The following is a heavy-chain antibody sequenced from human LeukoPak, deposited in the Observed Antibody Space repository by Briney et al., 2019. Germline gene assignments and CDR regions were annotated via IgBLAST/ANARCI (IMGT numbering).Heavy chain of an antibody. Sequence: ASVKVSCKASGYTFTSYGISWARQAPGQGLEWMGWISAYNGNTNYAQKLQGRVTMTTDTSTSTAYMELRSLRSDDTAVYYCARDKWYYDSSGYYYYFDYWGQGTLVTVSS. CDR2: ISAYNGNT. J-gene: IGHJ4*02. V-gene: IGHV1-18*01. CDR3: ARDKWYYDSSGYYYYFDY. CDR1: GYTFTSYG. D-gene: IGHD3-22*01.